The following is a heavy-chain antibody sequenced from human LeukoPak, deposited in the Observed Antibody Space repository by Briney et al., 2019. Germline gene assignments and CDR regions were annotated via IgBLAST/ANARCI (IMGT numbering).Heavy chain of an antibody. CDR2: ISSDGSNE. Sequence: GGSLRLSCAASGFTFSSNAMHWVRQSPGEGLEWVAVISSDGSNEYYGDSVKGRFTISRDNSKNTLYLQMNSLRGEDTAVYYCARAPTTRSPFDYWGQGTLVTVSS. CDR1: GFTFSSNA. D-gene: IGHD1-1*01. J-gene: IGHJ4*02. CDR3: ARAPTTRSPFDY. V-gene: IGHV3-30*04.